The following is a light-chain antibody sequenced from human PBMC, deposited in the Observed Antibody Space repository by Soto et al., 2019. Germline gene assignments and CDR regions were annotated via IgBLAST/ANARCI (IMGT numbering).Light chain of an antibody. J-gene: IGLJ3*02. CDR2: EVS. CDR3: SSYTSSRTLV. CDR1: SSDVGGYNY. V-gene: IGLV2-14*01. Sequence: SVLTQPASVSGSPGQSITISCTGTSSDVGGYNYVSWYQLYPGKAPKLMIYEVSNRPSGVSNRFSGSKSGNTASLTFSGLQAEDEADYYCSSYTSSRTLVFGGRTKLTVL.